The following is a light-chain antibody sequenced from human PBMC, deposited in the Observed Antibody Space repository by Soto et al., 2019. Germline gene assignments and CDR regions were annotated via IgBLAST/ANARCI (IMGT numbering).Light chain of an antibody. CDR3: QSYASSLSAVV. CDR1: SSNIGGGYD. J-gene: IGLJ2*01. Sequence: QSVLTQPPSVSGAPGQRVTISCTGSSSNIGGGYDVHWYQQLPGTAPKLLIYGNSNRPSGVPDRFSGSKSGTSASLAITGLQADDEADYYCQSYASSLSAVVFGGGTQLTVL. CDR2: GNS. V-gene: IGLV1-40*01.